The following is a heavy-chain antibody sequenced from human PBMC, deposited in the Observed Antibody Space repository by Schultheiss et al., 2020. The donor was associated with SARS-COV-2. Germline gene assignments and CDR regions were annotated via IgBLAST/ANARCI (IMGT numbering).Heavy chain of an antibody. V-gene: IGHV4-39*07. D-gene: IGHD2-2*01. CDR1: GGSISSGSYY. Sequence: SETLSLTCTVSGGSISSGSYYWSWIRQPPGKGLEWIGSIYHSGSTYYNPSLKSRVTMSVDTSKNQFSVKLTSVTAADTAVYYCARQLLPAARAYYGMDVWGQGTLVTVSS. CDR2: IYHSGST. J-gene: IGHJ6*02. CDR3: ARQLLPAARAYYGMDV.